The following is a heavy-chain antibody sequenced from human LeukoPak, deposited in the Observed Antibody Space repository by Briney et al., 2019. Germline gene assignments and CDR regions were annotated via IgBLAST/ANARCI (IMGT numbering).Heavy chain of an antibody. CDR1: GFTFSSYS. CDR3: ARRAGGYSHPYDY. Sequence: PGGSLRLSCAASGFTFSSYSMNWVRQAPGKGLEWVSYISSTNGYIYYADSVRGRFTISRDNAKNSLSLQMNSLRAEDTAMYYCARRAGGYSHPYDYWGQGILVTVSS. V-gene: IGHV3-21*04. D-gene: IGHD4-23*01. CDR2: ISSTNGYI. J-gene: IGHJ4*02.